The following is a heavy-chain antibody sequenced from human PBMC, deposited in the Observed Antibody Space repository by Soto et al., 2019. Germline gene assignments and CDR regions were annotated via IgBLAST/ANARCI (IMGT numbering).Heavy chain of an antibody. D-gene: IGHD3-16*01. CDR1: GEAVGSGQSY. Sequence: QVQLQESGPGLVKPSETLSLICFVSGEAVGSGQSYWKWIRQYPGKGLEWIGHTFVTGATKYSAYLKSRVTMSVDTSKSQISLNLTSVTAEDSDTYFGARGLADRGGSSLGRRMDVWGQGTTVTVAS. CDR2: TFVTGAT. CDR3: ARGLADRGGSSLGRRMDV. V-gene: IGHV4-61*01. J-gene: IGHJ6*02.